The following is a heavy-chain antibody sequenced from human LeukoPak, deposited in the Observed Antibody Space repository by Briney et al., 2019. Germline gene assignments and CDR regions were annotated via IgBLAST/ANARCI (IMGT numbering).Heavy chain of an antibody. J-gene: IGHJ2*01. Sequence: QPGGSLRLSCAASGFTFSNYEMNWVRQAPGMGLAWVSYISSSGSTTYYADSVKGRFTISRDNAKNSLYLQMNSLKAEDTAVYYCAKSYGGYGYLDLWGRGTLVTVSS. D-gene: IGHD4-23*01. CDR3: AKSYGGYGYLDL. V-gene: IGHV3-48*03. CDR1: GFTFSNYE. CDR2: ISSSGSTT.